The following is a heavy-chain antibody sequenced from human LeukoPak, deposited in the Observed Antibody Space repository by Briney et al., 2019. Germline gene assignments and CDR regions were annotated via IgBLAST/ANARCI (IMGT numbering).Heavy chain of an antibody. J-gene: IGHJ4*02. Sequence: SETLSLTCTVSAYSIANGYYWGWIRQPPGKGLEWIGNIYHSGSTYYNPSLKSRVTISIDTSKNQFSLKLSSVTAADTAVYYCAGTYYYGSGSYYWGQGTLVTVSS. V-gene: IGHV4-38-2*02. CDR1: AYSIANGYY. D-gene: IGHD3-10*01. CDR2: IYHSGST. CDR3: AGTYYYGSGSYY.